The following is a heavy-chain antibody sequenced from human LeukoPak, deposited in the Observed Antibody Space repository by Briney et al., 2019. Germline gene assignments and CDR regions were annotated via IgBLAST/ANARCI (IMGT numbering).Heavy chain of an antibody. CDR2: ISYDGNIK. CDR3: ASLTLGAIRTISYAFDL. Sequence: PGRSLRLSCAASGFTLSSHAIHWVRQAPGKGLEWVALISYDGNIKYYADSVKGRFTISRDNSKNTLSLQMNSLRPEDTAVYYCASLTLGAIRTISYAFDLWGQGTMVTVYS. CDR1: GFTLSSHA. V-gene: IGHV3-30*04. D-gene: IGHD1-26*01. J-gene: IGHJ3*01.